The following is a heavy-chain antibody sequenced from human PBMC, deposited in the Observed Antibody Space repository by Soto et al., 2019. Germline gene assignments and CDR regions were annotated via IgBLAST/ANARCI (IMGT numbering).Heavy chain of an antibody. CDR1: GFTFSSYA. V-gene: IGHV3-23*01. J-gene: IGHJ4*02. D-gene: IGHD6-13*01. Sequence: GGSLRLSCAASGFTFSSYAMIWVRQAPGKGLEWVSAISDSGGSTYYADSVKGRFTISRDNSKNTVYLQMNSLRVEETAVYYCAKEWGIVAAADYWGQGTLVTVSS. CDR3: AKEWGIVAAADY. CDR2: ISDSGGST.